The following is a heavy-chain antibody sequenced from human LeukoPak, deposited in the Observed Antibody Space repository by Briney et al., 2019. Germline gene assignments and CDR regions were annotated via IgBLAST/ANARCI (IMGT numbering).Heavy chain of an antibody. J-gene: IGHJ4*02. CDR3: AKDTYHDSSGYYDY. V-gene: IGHV3-23*01. CDR1: GFTFSSYA. Sequence: GGSLRLSCAASGFTFSSYAMSWVRKAPGKGLEWVSAISGSGGSTYYADSVKGRFTISRDNSKNTLYLQMNSLRAEDTAVYYCAKDTYHDSSGYYDYWGQGTLVTVSS. D-gene: IGHD3-22*01. CDR2: ISGSGGST.